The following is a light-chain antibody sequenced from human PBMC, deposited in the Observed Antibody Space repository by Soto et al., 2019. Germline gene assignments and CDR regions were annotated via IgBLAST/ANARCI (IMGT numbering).Light chain of an antibody. J-gene: IGKJ2*01. CDR2: GAS. CDR3: QQSVSSPYT. Sequence: EIVLTQSPDTLSLSPGERATLSCRASQSVSSSYLAWYQQRPGQAPRLLIYGASSRATGIPDRFSGTGSGTDFTLTISRLEPEDFAVYYCQQSVSSPYTFGQGTKLEIK. V-gene: IGKV3-20*01. CDR1: QSVSSSY.